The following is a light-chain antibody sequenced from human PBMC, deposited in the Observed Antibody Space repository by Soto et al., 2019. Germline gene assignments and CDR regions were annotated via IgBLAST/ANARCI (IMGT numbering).Light chain of an antibody. J-gene: IGLJ2*01. CDR2: DVT. Sequence: QSALTQPASVSGSPGQSISISCTGTSSDVGAYNYVSWYQHRPGNAPKLMIYDVTYRPSGISSRFSGSKSANTASLTISGLQADDEADYYCSSYTRCSAVVFGGGTKLTVL. V-gene: IGLV2-14*03. CDR1: SSDVGAYNY. CDR3: SSYTRCSAVV.